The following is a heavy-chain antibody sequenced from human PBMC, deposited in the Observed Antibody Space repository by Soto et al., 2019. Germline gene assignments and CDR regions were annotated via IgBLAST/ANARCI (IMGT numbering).Heavy chain of an antibody. CDR1: GFTFSDYY. J-gene: IGHJ3*02. CDR2: ISSSGSTI. V-gene: IGHV3-11*01. CDR3: ARVGGFSGYGGNSVRPLGAFGT. D-gene: IGHD6-25*01. Sequence: KPGGSLRLSCAASGFTFSDYYMSWIRQAPGKGLEWVSYISSSGSTIYYADSVKGRFTISRDNAKNSLYLQMNSLRAEDTAVYYCARVGGFSGYGGNSVRPLGAFGTWGQGTMVTVSS.